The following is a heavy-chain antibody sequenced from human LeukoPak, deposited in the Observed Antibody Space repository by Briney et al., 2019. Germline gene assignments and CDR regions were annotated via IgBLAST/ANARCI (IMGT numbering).Heavy chain of an antibody. V-gene: IGHV3-53*01. CDR3: AKQPSNYYYYMDV. D-gene: IGHD1/OR15-1a*01. J-gene: IGHJ6*03. CDR1: GFTVSSNY. Sequence: GGSLRLSCAASGFTVSSNYMSWVRQAPGKGLEWGSVIYSGGSTYYADSVKGRFTISRDNSKNTLYLKMNSLRAEDTAVYYCAKQPSNYYYYMDVWGKGTTVTVSS. CDR2: IYSGGST.